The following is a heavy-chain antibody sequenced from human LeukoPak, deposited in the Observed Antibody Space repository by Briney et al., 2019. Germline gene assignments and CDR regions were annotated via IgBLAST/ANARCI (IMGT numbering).Heavy chain of an antibody. CDR1: GGSFSGYY. Sequence: PSETLSLTCAVYGGSFSGYYWSCIRQPPGKGLEWIGEINHSGSANYNPSLKSRVTISVDTSKNQFSLPLSSVPAADSAVAHCPRSRGAGITMARGIITDLDYWGQGTLVTVSS. CDR2: INHSGSA. D-gene: IGHD3-10*01. V-gene: IGHV4-34*01. CDR3: PRSRGAGITMARGIITDLDY. J-gene: IGHJ4*02.